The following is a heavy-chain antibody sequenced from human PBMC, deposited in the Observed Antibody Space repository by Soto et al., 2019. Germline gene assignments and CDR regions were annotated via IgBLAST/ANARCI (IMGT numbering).Heavy chain of an antibody. J-gene: IGHJ4*02. Sequence: QITLKESGPTLVKPTQTLTLTCNFSGLSLSTRGAGVGWIRQPPGKALEWLTLIYWDDAKEYSPSLRSRITTSKVTSKTLVVLTMADLACVDTAICYCAQKGGGDRILDYWGQGTLVTVSS. CDR3: AQKGGGDRILDY. D-gene: IGHD3-16*01. CDR1: GLSLSTRGAG. CDR2: IYWDDAK. V-gene: IGHV2-5*02.